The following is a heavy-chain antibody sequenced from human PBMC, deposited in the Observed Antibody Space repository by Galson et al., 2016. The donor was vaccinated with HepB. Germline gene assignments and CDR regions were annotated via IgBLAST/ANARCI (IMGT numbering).Heavy chain of an antibody. CDR1: GFTFSNYA. D-gene: IGHD3-22*01. CDR3: AKERRDYYDSSGSARGFGFDI. J-gene: IGHJ3*02. Sequence: SLRLSCAASGFTFSNYAMHWVRQAPGKGLEWVAVISFDGRNKYYAESVKGRFSISRENSKNTLYLQMNSLRAEDTAVFFCAKERRDYYDSSGSARGFGFDIWGQGTMVTVSS. V-gene: IGHV3-30*04. CDR2: ISFDGRNK.